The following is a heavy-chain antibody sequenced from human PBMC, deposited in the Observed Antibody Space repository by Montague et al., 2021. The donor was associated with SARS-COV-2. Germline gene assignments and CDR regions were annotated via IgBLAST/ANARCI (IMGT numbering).Heavy chain of an antibody. J-gene: IGHJ5*01. V-gene: IGHV4-34*09. Sequence: GKTNYNPSLNSRVSISVDTSKNQFSLKLRSVTAAGTAVYFCAGDGTAGGWFDPWGQGTLVTVSS. CDR3: AGDGTAGGWFDP. D-gene: IGHD1-26*01. CDR2: GKT.